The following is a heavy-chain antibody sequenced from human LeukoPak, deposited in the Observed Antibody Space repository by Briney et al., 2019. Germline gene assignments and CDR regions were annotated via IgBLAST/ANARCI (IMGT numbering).Heavy chain of an antibody. CDR1: GGSISSGDYY. CDR3: ARGGDFWSGYYRLHPFDY. CDR2: IYYSGST. D-gene: IGHD3-3*01. J-gene: IGHJ4*02. Sequence: SQTLSLTCTVSGGSISSGDYYWSWIRQPPGKGLEWIGYIYYSGSTYYNPSLKSRVTISVDTSKNQFSLKLSSVTAADTAVYYCARGGDFWSGYYRLHPFDYWGQGTLVTASS. V-gene: IGHV4-30-4*01.